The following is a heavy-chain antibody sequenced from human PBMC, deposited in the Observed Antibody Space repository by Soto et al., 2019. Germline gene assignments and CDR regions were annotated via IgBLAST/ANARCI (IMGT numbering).Heavy chain of an antibody. CDR3: ARNYDSSGYYLLHYGMDV. Sequence: GGSLRLSCAASGFTFSSYAMHWVRQAPGKGLEWVAVISYDGSNKYYADSVKGRFTISRDNSKNTLYLQMNSLRAEDTAVYYCARNYDSSGYYLLHYGMDVWGQGTTVTVSS. D-gene: IGHD3-22*01. V-gene: IGHV3-30-3*01. CDR1: GFTFSSYA. CDR2: ISYDGSNK. J-gene: IGHJ6*02.